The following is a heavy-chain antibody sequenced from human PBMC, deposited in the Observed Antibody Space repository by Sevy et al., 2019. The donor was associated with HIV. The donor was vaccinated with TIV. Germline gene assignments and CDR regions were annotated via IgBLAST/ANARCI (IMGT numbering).Heavy chain of an antibody. Sequence: ASVKVSCKVSGYTLTELSMHWVRQAPGKGLEWMGGFDPEDGETIYAQKFQGRVTMTEDTSTDTAYMELSSLRSEDTAVYYCATVYPLSGYYDSSGYYGWGQGTLVTVSS. CDR1: GYTLTELS. CDR2: FDPEDGET. CDR3: ATVYPLSGYYDSSGYYG. V-gene: IGHV1-24*01. J-gene: IGHJ4*02. D-gene: IGHD3-22*01.